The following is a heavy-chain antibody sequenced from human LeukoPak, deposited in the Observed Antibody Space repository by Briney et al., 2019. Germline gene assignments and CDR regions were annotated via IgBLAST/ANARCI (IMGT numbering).Heavy chain of an antibody. J-gene: IGHJ3*02. D-gene: IGHD3-22*01. CDR2: INPNSGGT. CDR1: GYTFTGYY. CDR3: ARGGRSQGIVVVINHPNAFDI. V-gene: IGHV1-2*02. Sequence: ASVKVSCKASGYTFTGYYMHWVRQAPGQGLEWMGWINPNSGGTNYAQKFQGRVTMTRDTSISTAYMEVSRLRSDDTAVYYCARGGRSQGIVVVINHPNAFDIWGQGTMVTVSS.